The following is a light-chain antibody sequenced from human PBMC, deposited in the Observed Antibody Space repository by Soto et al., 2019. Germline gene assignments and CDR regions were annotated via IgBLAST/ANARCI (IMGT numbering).Light chain of an antibody. CDR3: QQCDKWWK. V-gene: IGKV3-15*01. CDR1: QSVGSN. CDR2: GAS. J-gene: IGKJ1*01. Sequence: EIFMTHSPDTLSVSPLERATLSCRASQSVGSNLAWYQKKPGQAPRLLIFGASTRATGIPARFSGSWSGTEFTLTISSLQSEDLALHYYQQCDKWWKSGQGNXVDIK.